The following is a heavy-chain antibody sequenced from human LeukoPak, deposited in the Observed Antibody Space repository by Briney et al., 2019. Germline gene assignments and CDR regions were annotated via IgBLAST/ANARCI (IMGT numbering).Heavy chain of an antibody. Sequence: SETLSLTCTVSGVSISSGDYYWSWIRQPPGKGLECIVYIYYSGSTYYNPSLKSRVTISVDTSKNQFSLKLTSVTAADTAVYYCARWVGGYSYGYDYWGQGTLVTVSS. CDR2: IYYSGST. D-gene: IGHD5-18*01. V-gene: IGHV4-30-4*01. CDR1: GVSISSGDYY. CDR3: ARWVGGYSYGYDY. J-gene: IGHJ4*02.